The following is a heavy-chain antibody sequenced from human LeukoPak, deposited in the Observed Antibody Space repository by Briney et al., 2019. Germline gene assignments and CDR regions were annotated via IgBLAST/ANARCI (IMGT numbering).Heavy chain of an antibody. CDR1: GYTFTSYY. D-gene: IGHD3-10*01. CDR2: INPSGATT. J-gene: IGHJ4*02. CDR3: ARDLALLYGSGSYYNLGHY. V-gene: IGHV1-46*01. Sequence: ASVKVSCKASGYTFTSYYMHWVRQAPGQGLEWMGIINPSGATTTYAQKFQGRVTMTRDTSTSTVYMELSSLRSEDTAVYYCARDLALLYGSGSYYNLGHYWGRGTLVTVSS.